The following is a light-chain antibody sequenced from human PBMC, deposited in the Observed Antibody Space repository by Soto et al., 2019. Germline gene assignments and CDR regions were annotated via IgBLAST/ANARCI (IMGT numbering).Light chain of an antibody. Sequence: QSVLTQPPSASGTPGKRVTVFCSGSSSNIGSNSVNWYQQLPGTPPKLLIYSNNQRPSGVPDRFSGSKSGTSASLAISGLQSGDEADYYCAAWDDSLNGYVFGTGTKLTVL. CDR1: SSNIGSNS. J-gene: IGLJ1*01. CDR3: AAWDDSLNGYV. CDR2: SNN. V-gene: IGLV1-44*01.